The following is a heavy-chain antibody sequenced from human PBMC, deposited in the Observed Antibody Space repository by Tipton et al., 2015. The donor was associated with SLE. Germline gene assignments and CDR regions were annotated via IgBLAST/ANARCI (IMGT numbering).Heavy chain of an antibody. Sequence: SLRLSCAASGFTFSNYGIHWVRQAPGKGLEWVAFIRYDGSNKYYADSVKGRFTISRDSSKNTLYLQMNSLRAEDTAVYYCAKEAGSTINYYYGMDVWGQGTTVTVSS. CDR3: AKEAGSTINYYYGMDV. J-gene: IGHJ6*02. CDR2: IRYDGSNK. V-gene: IGHV3-30*02. CDR1: GFTFSNYG. D-gene: IGHD2-2*01.